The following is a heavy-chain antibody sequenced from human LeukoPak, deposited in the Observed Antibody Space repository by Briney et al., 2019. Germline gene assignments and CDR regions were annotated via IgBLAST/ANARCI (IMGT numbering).Heavy chain of an antibody. D-gene: IGHD4-11*01. V-gene: IGHV3-23*01. CDR3: AKTALTTVTTNFDY. J-gene: IGHJ4*02. Sequence: GGSLRLSCAASGFTFSDYYMSWICQAPGKGLEWVSAISGSGGSTYYADSVKGRFTISRDNSKNTLYLQMNSLRAEDTAVYYCAKTALTTVTTNFDYWGQGTLVTVSS. CDR2: ISGSGGST. CDR1: GFTFSDYY.